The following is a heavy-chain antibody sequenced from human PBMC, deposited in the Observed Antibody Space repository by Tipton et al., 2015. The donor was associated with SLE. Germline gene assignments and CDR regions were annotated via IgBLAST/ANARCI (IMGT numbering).Heavy chain of an antibody. D-gene: IGHD6-13*01. J-gene: IGHJ4*02. Sequence: TLSLTCTVSGGSIRSYYWSWIRQPPGKGLEWIGYIFYSGSTNYNPSLKSRVTISVDTSKNQFSLKLSSVTAADTAVYYCARGIATDYWGQGTLVTVSS. CDR2: IFYSGST. CDR3: ARGIATDY. CDR1: GGSIRSYY. V-gene: IGHV4-59*01.